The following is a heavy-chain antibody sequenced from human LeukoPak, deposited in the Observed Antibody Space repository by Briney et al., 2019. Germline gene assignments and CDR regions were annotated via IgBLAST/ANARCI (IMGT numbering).Heavy chain of an antibody. CDR3: ASXXXXXSXXXXX. CDR2: SNPSGSST. CDR1: GYTFSNYY. J-gene: IGHJ1*01. Sequence: ASVKVSCKASGYTFSNYYIHWVRQAPGQGLEWMGVSNPSGSSTTYAQNFQGRVTMTRDTSTSTVYMELSSLRSEDTAVYYCASXXXXXSXXXXXXGQGTLVXXSS. V-gene: IGHV1-46*01.